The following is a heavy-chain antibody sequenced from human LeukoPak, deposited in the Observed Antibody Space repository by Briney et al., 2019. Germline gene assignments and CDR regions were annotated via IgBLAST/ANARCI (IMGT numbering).Heavy chain of an antibody. CDR1: GGSFSGYY. CDR3: AKPGGIATKQNWFDP. CDR2: INHSGST. D-gene: IGHD1-14*01. Sequence: PSETLSLTCAVYGGSFSGYYWSWIRQPPGKGLEWIGEINHSGSTDYNPSLKSRATISVDTSKNQFSLKLSSVTAADTAVYYCAKPGGIATKQNWFDPWGQGTLVTVSS. J-gene: IGHJ5*02. V-gene: IGHV4-34*01.